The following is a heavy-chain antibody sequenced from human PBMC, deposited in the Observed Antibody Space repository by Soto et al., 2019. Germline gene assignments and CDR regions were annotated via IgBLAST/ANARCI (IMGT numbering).Heavy chain of an antibody. CDR1: GYTFTGYY. D-gene: IGHD3-22*01. CDR2: INPNSGGT. V-gene: IGHV1-2*02. CDR3: ARNPRYIVVVVESDY. Sequence: AASLKISCKASGYTFTGYYMHWVRQAPGQGLEWMGWINPNSGGTNYAQKFQGRVTMTRDTSISTAYMELSRLRSDDTAVYYCARNPRYIVVVVESDYRGHGPPFTVPS. J-gene: IGHJ4*01.